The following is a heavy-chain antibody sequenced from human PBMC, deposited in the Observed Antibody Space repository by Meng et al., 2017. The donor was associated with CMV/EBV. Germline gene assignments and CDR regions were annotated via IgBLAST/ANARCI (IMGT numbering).Heavy chain of an antibody. Sequence: GESLKISCAASGFTFSSYWMSWVRQAPGKGLEWVSVIYSGGSTYYADSVKGRFTISRDNSKNTLYLQMNSLRAEDTAVYYCARGGVYYDFWSGYYYYFDYWGQGTLVTVSS. CDR3: ARGGVYYDFWSGYYYYFDY. J-gene: IGHJ4*02. CDR1: GFTFSSYW. V-gene: IGHV3-66*02. CDR2: IYSGGST. D-gene: IGHD3-3*01.